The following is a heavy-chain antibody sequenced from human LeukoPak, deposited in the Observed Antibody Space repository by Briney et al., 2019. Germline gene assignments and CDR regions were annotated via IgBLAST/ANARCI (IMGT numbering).Heavy chain of an antibody. Sequence: GGSLRLSCVASAFAFSSNWMSWVRQAPGKGLEWVASIKEDGSETYYVDSVKGRFTISRDNAKNSLYLQMNSLRAEDTAVYYCTRVARWQSTGPLLWFDPWGQGTLVTVSS. CDR1: AFAFSSNW. J-gene: IGHJ5*02. V-gene: IGHV3-7*02. CDR2: IKEDGSET. CDR3: TRVARWQSTGPLLWFDP. D-gene: IGHD4-23*01.